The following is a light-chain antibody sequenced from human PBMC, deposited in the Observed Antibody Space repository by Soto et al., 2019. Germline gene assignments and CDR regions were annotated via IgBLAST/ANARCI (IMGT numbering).Light chain of an antibody. J-gene: IGKJ4*01. CDR2: DAS. Sequence: EIVLTQSPGTLSLSPGERATLSCRASQSVSSNYLAWYQQKPGQAPRLLIYDASSRATGIPDRFSASGSATDFTLTIGRLEPEDFAVYYCQRYGTSPPLTFGGGTKVEIK. CDR3: QRYGTSPPLT. V-gene: IGKV3-20*01. CDR1: QSVSSNY.